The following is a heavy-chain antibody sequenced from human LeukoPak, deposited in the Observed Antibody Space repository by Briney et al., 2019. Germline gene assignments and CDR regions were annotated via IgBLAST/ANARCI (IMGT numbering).Heavy chain of an antibody. J-gene: IGHJ6*02. CDR1: GGSISSSSYY. CDR2: IYYSGST. V-gene: IGHV4-61*01. CDR3: ARVGGTNYYYYGMDV. D-gene: IGHD1-26*01. Sequence: SETLSLTCAVSGGSISSSSYYWSWIRQPPGKGLEWIGYIYYSGSTNYNPSLKSRVTISVDTSKNQFSLKLSSVTAADTAVYYCARVGGTNYYYYGMDVWGQGTTVTVSS.